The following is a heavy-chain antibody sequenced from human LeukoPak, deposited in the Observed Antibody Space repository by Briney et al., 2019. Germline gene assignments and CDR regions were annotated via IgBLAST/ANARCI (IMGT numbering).Heavy chain of an antibody. D-gene: IGHD3-10*01. J-gene: IGHJ6*03. CDR2: IYYSGST. Sequence: SETLSLTCTVSGGSISSSTYYWAWIRQPPGKGLEWIGYIYYSGSTNCNPSLKSRVTISVDTSKNQFSLKLSSVTAADTAVYYCARCGYYGSGREYYYYYYMDVWGKGTTVTISS. CDR1: GGSISSSTYY. V-gene: IGHV4-61*05. CDR3: ARCGYYGSGREYYYYYYMDV.